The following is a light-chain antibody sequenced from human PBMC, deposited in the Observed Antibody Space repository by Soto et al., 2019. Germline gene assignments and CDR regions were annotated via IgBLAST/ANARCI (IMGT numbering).Light chain of an antibody. CDR3: AAWDDSLVGRV. CDR1: SSNIGRNT. V-gene: IGLV1-44*01. Sequence: QTVVTQPPSASGTPGQRVTISCSGSSSNIGRNTVNWYQQLPGTAPKLLIDSNNQRPSGVPDRVSGSKSGTSAPLAISVLQAEEEADYYCAAWDDSLVGRVFGVGTKLTVL. J-gene: IGLJ3*02. CDR2: SNN.